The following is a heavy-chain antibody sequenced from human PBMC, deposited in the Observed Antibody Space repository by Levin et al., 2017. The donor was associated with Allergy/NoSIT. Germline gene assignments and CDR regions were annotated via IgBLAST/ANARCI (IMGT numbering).Heavy chain of an antibody. CDR1: GFTFSTYS. CDR2: ISGGGDGT. D-gene: IGHD6-19*01. Sequence: GGSLRLSCAASGFTFSTYSMTWVRQAPGKGLEWVSAISGGGDGTVYSDSVKGRFTISRDNGKNTLYLQMNSLRDEDTALYYCAKCPGSCSNGYFDPWGQGTLVTVSS. J-gene: IGHJ5*02. CDR3: AKCPGSCSNGYFDP. V-gene: IGHV3-23*01.